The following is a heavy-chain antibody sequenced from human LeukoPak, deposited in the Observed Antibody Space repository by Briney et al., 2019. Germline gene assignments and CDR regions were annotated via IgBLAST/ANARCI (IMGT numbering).Heavy chain of an antibody. D-gene: IGHD5-18*01. V-gene: IGHV3-11*01. J-gene: IGHJ5*02. CDR1: GFTFSDYY. CDR2: ISSSGSTI. Sequence: PGGSLRLSCAASGFTFSDYYMSWIRQAPGKGLEWVSYISSSGSTIYYADSVKGRFTISRDNAKNSLYLQMNSLRAEDTAVYYCDRAAMVFWCDWFDPWGQGTLVTVSS. CDR3: DRAAMVFWCDWFDP.